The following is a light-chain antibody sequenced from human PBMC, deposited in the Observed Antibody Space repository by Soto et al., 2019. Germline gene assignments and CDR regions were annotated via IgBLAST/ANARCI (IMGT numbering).Light chain of an antibody. CDR2: EGT. CDR3: SSSTNTNTLVI. Sequence: QSVLTQPASVSGSPGQSITISCTGTSRDIGRYKFVSWFQQHPGKAPKLLIFEGTNRPSGVSNRFSGSKSGNTASLTISGLQAEDEAIYFCSSSTNTNTLVIFGGGTKVTVL. V-gene: IGLV2-14*01. J-gene: IGLJ2*01. CDR1: SRDIGRYKF.